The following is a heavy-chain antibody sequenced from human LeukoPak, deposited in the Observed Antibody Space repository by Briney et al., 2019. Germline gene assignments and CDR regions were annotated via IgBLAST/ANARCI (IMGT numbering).Heavy chain of an antibody. CDR1: GGTFSSYA. J-gene: IGHJ4*02. D-gene: IGHD6-13*01. CDR3: AREGYSSSWYFDY. Sequence: ASVKVSCKASGGTFSSYAISWVRQAPGQGLEWMGGIIPIFGTANYAQKFQGRVTITADESTSTAYMELSSLRSEGTAVYYCAREGYSSSWYFDYWGQGTLVTVSS. CDR2: IIPIFGTA. V-gene: IGHV1-69*13.